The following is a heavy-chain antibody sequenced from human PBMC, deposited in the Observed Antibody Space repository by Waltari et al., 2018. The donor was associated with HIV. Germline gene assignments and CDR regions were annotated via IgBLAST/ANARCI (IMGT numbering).Heavy chain of an antibody. CDR1: GYSFTIYW. CDR3: ARRGRPSAFDI. J-gene: IGHJ3*02. Sequence: VKKPAGSLKISCKGSGYSFTIYWIGWVRQMPGKGLEWMGIIYPGDSDTRYSPSFQGQVTISADKAISTAYLQWSSLKASDTAMYYCARRGRPSAFDIWGQGTMVTVSS. V-gene: IGHV5-51*03. D-gene: IGHD3-10*01. CDR2: IYPGDSDT.